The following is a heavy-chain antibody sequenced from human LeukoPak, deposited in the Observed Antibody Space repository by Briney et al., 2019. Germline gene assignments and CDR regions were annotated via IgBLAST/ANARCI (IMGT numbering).Heavy chain of an antibody. D-gene: IGHD3-10*01. CDR3: ARVVLLWFGELPRGYYFDY. V-gene: IGHV1-2*02. CDR2: INPNSGGT. Sequence: GASVKVSCKASGYTFTGYYMHWVRQSPGQGLEWMGWINPNSGGTNYAQKFQGRVTMTRDTSISTAYMELSRLRSDDTAVYYCARVVLLWFGELPRGYYFDYWGQGTLVTVSS. CDR1: GYTFTGYY. J-gene: IGHJ4*02.